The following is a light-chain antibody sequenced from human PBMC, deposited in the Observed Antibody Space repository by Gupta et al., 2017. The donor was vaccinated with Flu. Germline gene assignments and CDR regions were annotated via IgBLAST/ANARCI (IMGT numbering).Light chain of an antibody. J-gene: IGKJ2*01. CDR1: QSVNIY. Sequence: EIVLTQSPATLSLSPGERAILSCRASQSVNIYLAWYQQKPGQPPRLLMFDASKRAAGIPDRFIGSGSGTDFTLTISTLEPEDFAVYYCQQHSDLPMYTFGQGTKLEMK. CDR2: DAS. V-gene: IGKV3-11*01. CDR3: QQHSDLPMYT.